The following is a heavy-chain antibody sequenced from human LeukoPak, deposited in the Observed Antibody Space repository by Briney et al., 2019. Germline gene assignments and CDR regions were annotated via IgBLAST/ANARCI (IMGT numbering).Heavy chain of an antibody. CDR2: IRSKAFGGST. CDR3: TRDFTIFDY. Sequence: GGSLRLSCIASGFTFGDYAMSWVRQAPGKGLEWVGFIRSKAFGGSTEYAASVKGRFTISRDDSKSIAYLQMNSLKTEDTAVYYCTRDFTIFDYWGQGTLVTVSS. V-gene: IGHV3-49*04. CDR1: GFTFGDYA. D-gene: IGHD3-3*01. J-gene: IGHJ4*02.